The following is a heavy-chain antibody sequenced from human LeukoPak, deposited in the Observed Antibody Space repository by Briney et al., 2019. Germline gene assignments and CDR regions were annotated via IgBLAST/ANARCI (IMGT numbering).Heavy chain of an antibody. J-gene: IGHJ3*02. CDR1: GFTFDDYG. CDR3: ARAGSNWGSGDAFDI. D-gene: IGHD7-27*01. CDR2: INWKGGST. V-gene: IGHV3-20*04. Sequence: GGSLRLSCAASGFTFDDYGMSWVRQAPGKGLEWVSGINWKGGSTGYADSVRGRFTISRDNAKNSLYLQMNSLRAEDTALYYCARAGSNWGSGDAFDIWGQGTMVTVSS.